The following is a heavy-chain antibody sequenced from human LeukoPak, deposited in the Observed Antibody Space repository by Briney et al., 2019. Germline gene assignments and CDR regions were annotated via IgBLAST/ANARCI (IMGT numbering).Heavy chain of an antibody. CDR1: GGSFSGYY. V-gene: IGHV4-34*01. CDR2: INHSGST. D-gene: IGHD2-15*01. CDR3: ARGYCSGGSCHRGHWFDP. J-gene: IGHJ5*02. Sequence: PSETLSLTCAVYGGSFSGYYWSWIRQPPGKGLEWIGEINHSGSTNYNPSLKSRVTISVDTSKNQFSLKLSSVTAADTAVYYGARGYCSGGSCHRGHWFDPWGQGTLVTVSS.